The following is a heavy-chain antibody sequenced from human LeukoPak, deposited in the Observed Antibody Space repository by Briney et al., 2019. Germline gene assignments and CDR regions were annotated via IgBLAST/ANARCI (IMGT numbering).Heavy chain of an antibody. CDR1: GFTFSNYW. Sequence: GGSLRLSCAASGFTFSNYWMSWVRQAAGKGLEWVANIKQDEGEKYYVDSVKGRFTTSRDNAKNSLYLQMNSLRAEDTAVYYCARRYFDYWGQGTLVTVSS. V-gene: IGHV3-7*03. CDR3: ARRYFDY. CDR2: IKQDEGEK. J-gene: IGHJ4*02.